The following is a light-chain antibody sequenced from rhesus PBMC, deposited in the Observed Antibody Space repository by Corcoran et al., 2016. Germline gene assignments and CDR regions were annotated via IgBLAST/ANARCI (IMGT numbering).Light chain of an antibody. CDR3: GQGAHLPYS. CDR1: QSLVHSNGHTY. Sequence: DVVMTQSPLSLPITPGQPASISCRSSQSLVHSNGHTYLSWYQQKPGQPPRPLIYQVSNRYSGVPDRFSGSGAGTDFTLKISRVEAEDVGVYYFGQGAHLPYSFGQGTKVEIK. CDR2: QVS. V-gene: IGKV2-65*01. J-gene: IGKJ2*01.